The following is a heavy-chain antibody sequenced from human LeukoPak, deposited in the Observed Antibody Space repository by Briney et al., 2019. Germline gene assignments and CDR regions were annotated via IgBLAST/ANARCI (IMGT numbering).Heavy chain of an antibody. J-gene: IGHJ4*02. Sequence: GGSLRLSCAAPGFSFTNYGLHWVRQAPGKGLEWVSCITSSSSDIYYADSVKGRFTISRDNTESSLYLQMDSLRVEDTAIYYCASLHGDYVYWGQGTLVTVSS. CDR3: ASLHGDYVY. CDR1: GFSFTNYG. V-gene: IGHV3-21*01. CDR2: ITSSSSDI. D-gene: IGHD4-17*01.